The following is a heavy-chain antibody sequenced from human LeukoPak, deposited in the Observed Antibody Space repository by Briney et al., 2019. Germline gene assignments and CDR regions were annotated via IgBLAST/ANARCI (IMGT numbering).Heavy chain of an antibody. J-gene: IGHJ6*03. CDR2: IYTSGST. Sequence: SQTLSLTCTVSGGSLSSGSYYWSWIRQAAGKGLEWIGRIYTSGSTNYNSSLKSRVTISVDTSKNQFSLKLSSVTAADTAVYYCARAHPYYYYYMDVWGKGTTVTVSS. V-gene: IGHV4-61*02. CDR3: ARAHPYYYYYMDV. CDR1: GGSLSSGSYY.